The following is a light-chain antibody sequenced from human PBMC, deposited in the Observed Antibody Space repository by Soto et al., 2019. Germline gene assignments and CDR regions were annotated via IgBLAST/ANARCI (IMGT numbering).Light chain of an antibody. CDR1: HSVGTY. CDR3: QQRTNWPSLFT. V-gene: IGKV3-11*01. Sequence: EIVLTQSPATLSLSPGERATLSCRSSHSVGTYLAWYQQKPGQAPRLLIYGSSNRATGIPARFSGSVSGTDFFLTISSLEPEDFAIYYCQQRTNWPSLFTFGPGTKVDIK. J-gene: IGKJ3*01. CDR2: GSS.